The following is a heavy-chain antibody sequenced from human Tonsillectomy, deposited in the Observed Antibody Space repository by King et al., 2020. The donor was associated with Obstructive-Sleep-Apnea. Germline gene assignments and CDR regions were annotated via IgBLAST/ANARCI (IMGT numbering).Heavy chain of an antibody. CDR3: ARTEDCGGDCNSDD. CDR1: GASIRSDSHY. CDR2: IYHNGVT. V-gene: IGHV4-31*03. D-gene: IGHD2-21*02. Sequence: QLQESGPGLVKPSQTLSLTCTVSGASIRSDSHYWNWIRQLPGKGLEWIGYIYHNGVTYYNPSLKTRVIMSVETSKNQFSLRMSSVTAADTAVYFCARTEDCGGDCNSDDWGQGTRVTVSS. J-gene: IGHJ4*02.